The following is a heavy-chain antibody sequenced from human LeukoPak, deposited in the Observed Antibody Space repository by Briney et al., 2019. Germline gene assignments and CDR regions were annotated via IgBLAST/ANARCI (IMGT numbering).Heavy chain of an antibody. V-gene: IGHV3-23*01. Sequence: GGSLRLSCAASGFSFSSYGISWVRQAPGKGLEWVSGISGSGDITYYADSVKGRFTISRDNSRNTLYLQMNSLRAEDTAVYYCARRSKSSAIWYYFDYWGQGTLVTVSS. CDR2: ISGSGDIT. D-gene: IGHD6-25*01. J-gene: IGHJ4*02. CDR1: GFSFSSYG. CDR3: ARRSKSSAIWYYFDY.